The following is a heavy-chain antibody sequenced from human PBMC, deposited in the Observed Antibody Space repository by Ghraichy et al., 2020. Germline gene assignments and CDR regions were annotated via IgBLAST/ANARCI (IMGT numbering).Heavy chain of an antibody. CDR1: GFTLSTYW. CDR2: IKPDGSKK. D-gene: IGHD6-13*01. J-gene: IGHJ4*02. Sequence: ESLNISCAASGFTLSTYWMSWVRQAPGKGLEWVANIKPDGSKKDYADSVKGRFTISRDDAKNSLFLQMNSLRAEDTAVYYCARDPTAASSDYWGQGTLVTVSS. CDR3: ARDPTAASSDY. V-gene: IGHV3-7*01.